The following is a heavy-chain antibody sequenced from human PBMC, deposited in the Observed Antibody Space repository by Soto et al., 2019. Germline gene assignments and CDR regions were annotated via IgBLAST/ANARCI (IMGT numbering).Heavy chain of an antibody. CDR2: INAGNGKT. CDR1: GYIFTSYD. Sequence: ASVKVSCKASGYIFTSYDIHWVRQAPGQRLEWMGWINAGNGKTKYSQKFQGRVTITRDTSASTAYMEVSSLNSEDTAVYYCARGRFPADSNHHYAMDVWGQGTTVTVSS. CDR3: ARGRFPADSNHHYAMDV. D-gene: IGHD5-18*01. V-gene: IGHV1-3*01. J-gene: IGHJ6*02.